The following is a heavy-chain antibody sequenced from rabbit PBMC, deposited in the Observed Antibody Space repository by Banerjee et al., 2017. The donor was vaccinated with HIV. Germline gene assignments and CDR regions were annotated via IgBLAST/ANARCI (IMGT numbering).Heavy chain of an antibody. Sequence: QSLEESGGDLVKPGASLTLTCTASGFSFSSGYWICWVRQAPGKGLEWIACIYTGSSGGTYYASWAKGRFTISKTSSTTVTLQMTSLTAADTATYFCARGGYDENYFNLWGQGTLVTVS. J-gene: IGHJ4*01. D-gene: IGHD2-1*01. CDR1: GFSFSSGYW. CDR3: ARGGYDENYFNL. CDR2: IYTGSSGGT. V-gene: IGHV1S40*01.